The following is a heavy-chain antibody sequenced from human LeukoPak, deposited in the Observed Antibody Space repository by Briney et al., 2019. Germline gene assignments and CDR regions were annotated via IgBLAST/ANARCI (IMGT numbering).Heavy chain of an antibody. D-gene: IGHD6-19*01. CDR1: GFTFSSYS. J-gene: IGHJ5*02. CDR2: ISSSSSYI. Sequence: PGGSLRLSCAASGFTFSSYSMNWGRQAPGKGLEWVSSISSSSSYIYYADSVKGRFTISRDNAKNSLYLQMNSLRAEDTAVYYCAPGIRSGWYEGPVTWGQGTLVTVSS. V-gene: IGHV3-21*01. CDR3: APGIRSGWYEGPVT.